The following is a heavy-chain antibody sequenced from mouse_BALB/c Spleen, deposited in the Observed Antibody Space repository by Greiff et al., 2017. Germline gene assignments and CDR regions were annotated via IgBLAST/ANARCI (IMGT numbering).Heavy chain of an antibody. J-gene: IGHJ4*01. V-gene: IGHV2-2*02. Sequence: VQLQQSGPGLVQPSQSLSITCTVSGFSLTSYGVHWVRQSPGKGLEWLGVIWSGGSTDYNAAFISRLSISKDNSKSQVFFKMNSLQANDTAIYYCARKGGVTTLYYYAMDYWGQGTSVTVSS. CDR3: ARKGGVTTLYYYAMDY. D-gene: IGHD2-1*01. CDR1: GFSLTSYG. CDR2: IWSGGST.